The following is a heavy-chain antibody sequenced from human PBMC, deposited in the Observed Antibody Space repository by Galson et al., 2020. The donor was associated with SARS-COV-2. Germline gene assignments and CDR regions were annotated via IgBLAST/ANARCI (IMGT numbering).Heavy chain of an antibody. V-gene: IGHV3-33*08. D-gene: IGHD6-19*01. J-gene: IGHJ4*02. Sequence: GESLKISCAASEFTVSSHYMSWVRQAPGKGLEWVAQIFYDGSNKYYLDSVKGRFTISRDNSENTVSLQMDNLRAEDTAVYFCARDGQLSSGWAFDYWGQGTRVTVSS. CDR1: EFTVSSHY. CDR2: IFYDGSNK. CDR3: ARDGQLSSGWAFDY.